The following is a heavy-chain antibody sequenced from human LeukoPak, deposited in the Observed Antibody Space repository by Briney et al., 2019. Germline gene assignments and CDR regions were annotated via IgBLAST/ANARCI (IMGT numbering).Heavy chain of an antibody. Sequence: SETLSLTCTVSGGSLSSYYWSWSRQPPGKGLEWIGYIYYSGSTNYNPSLKSRVTISVDTSKNQFSLKLSSVTAADTAVYYCARGTYSSSWYRLFDYWGQGTLVTVSS. D-gene: IGHD6-13*01. CDR3: ARGTYSSSWYRLFDY. V-gene: IGHV4-59*01. CDR2: IYYSGST. CDR1: GGSLSSYY. J-gene: IGHJ4*02.